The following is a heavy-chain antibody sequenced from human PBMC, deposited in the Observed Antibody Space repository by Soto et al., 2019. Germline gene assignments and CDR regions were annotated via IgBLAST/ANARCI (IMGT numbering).Heavy chain of an antibody. D-gene: IGHD6-19*01. CDR1: GDSIIGIYH. CDR2: IYHTGTT. Sequence: KASETLSLTCAVSGDSIIGIYHWAWIRQSPGRGLEWIASIYHTGTTYYTPSIESRVTISVDTSTNQFSLRLNSVPAADTAVYYCASSRKGGWTCDPWGQGTLVAVSS. J-gene: IGHJ5*02. CDR3: ASSRKGGWTCDP. V-gene: IGHV4-38-2*01.